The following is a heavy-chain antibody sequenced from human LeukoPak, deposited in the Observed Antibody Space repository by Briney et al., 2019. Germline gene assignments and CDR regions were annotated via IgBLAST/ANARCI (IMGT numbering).Heavy chain of an antibody. CDR1: GSTFSSYA. J-gene: IGHJ4*02. Sequence: GGSLRLSCAASGSTFSSYAMSWVRQAPGKGLEWVSAISGSGGSTYYADSVKGRFTISRDNPKNTLYLQMNSLRAEDTAVYYCAKAGDIVVVPAAPFDYWGQGTLVTVSS. V-gene: IGHV3-23*01. CDR3: AKAGDIVVVPAAPFDY. CDR2: ISGSGGST. D-gene: IGHD2-2*01.